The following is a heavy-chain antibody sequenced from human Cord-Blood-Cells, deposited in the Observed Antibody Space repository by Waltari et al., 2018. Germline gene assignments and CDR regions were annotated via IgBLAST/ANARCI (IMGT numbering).Heavy chain of an antibody. CDR3: AKDYRXIAARLDX. CDR1: GFTFSSDA. V-gene: IGHV3-23*04. J-gene: IGHJ4*02. CDR2: ISGSGDST. Sequence: EVQLVESGGGLVQPGGSLRLSCAASGFTFSSDAMSWVRKAQGKGLEWVSAISGSGDSTYYADSVKGLFTISXDNSKNTLYLQMNSLRAEDTAVYYCAKDYRXIAARLDXWXQGTLVXXSX. D-gene: IGHD6-6*01.